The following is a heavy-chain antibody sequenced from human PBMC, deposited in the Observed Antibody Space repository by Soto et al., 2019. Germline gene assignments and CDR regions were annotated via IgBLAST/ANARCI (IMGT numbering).Heavy chain of an antibody. CDR2: ISAYNGNT. CDR1: GYIFTSYG. D-gene: IGHD5-18*01. Sequence: ASVKVSCKASGYIFTSYGISWVRQAPGQGLEWMGWISAYNGNTNYAQKLQGRVTMNTDTSTSTAYMEMRSLISDDMAVYYCARLLNRGYRYGFYYGMDVWGQGTTVTVSS. V-gene: IGHV1-18*03. J-gene: IGHJ6*02. CDR3: ARLLNRGYRYGFYYGMDV.